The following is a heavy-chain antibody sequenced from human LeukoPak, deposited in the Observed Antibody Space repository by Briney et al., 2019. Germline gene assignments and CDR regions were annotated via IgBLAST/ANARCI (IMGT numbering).Heavy chain of an antibody. CDR1: GFTFSSYA. V-gene: IGHV3-23*01. CDR3: AKDRLGVVTSFDP. Sequence: GGSLRLSCAFSGFTFSSYAMSWVRQAPGKGLEWVSAISGSGGNTYYADSVKGRFTISRDNSKSTLYLQMNSLRAEDTAVYYCAKDRLGVVTSFDPWGQGTLVTVSS. CDR2: ISGSGGNT. J-gene: IGHJ5*02. D-gene: IGHD3-3*01.